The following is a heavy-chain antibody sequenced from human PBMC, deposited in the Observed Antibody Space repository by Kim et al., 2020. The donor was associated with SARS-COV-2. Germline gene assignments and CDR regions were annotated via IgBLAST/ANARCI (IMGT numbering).Heavy chain of an antibody. J-gene: IGHJ3*02. D-gene: IGHD2-15*01. Sequence: SYAQKFQGRVTMTRDTSTSTVYMELSSLRSEDTAVYYCARDSSYYDAFDIWGQGTMVTVSS. CDR3: ARDSSYYDAFDI. V-gene: IGHV1-46*01.